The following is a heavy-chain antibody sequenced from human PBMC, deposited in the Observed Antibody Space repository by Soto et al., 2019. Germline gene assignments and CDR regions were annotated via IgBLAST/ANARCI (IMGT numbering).Heavy chain of an antibody. D-gene: IGHD5-18*01. CDR3: ARVTAMGYGSWFDP. V-gene: IGHV4-59*01. CDR2: IYYSGST. CDR1: GGSISSYY. J-gene: IGHJ5*02. Sequence: PSETLSLTCTVSGGSISSYYGSWIRQPPGKGLEWIGYIYYSGSTNYNPSLKSRVTISVDTSKNQFSLKLSSVTAADTAVYYCARVTAMGYGSWFDPWGQGTLVTVSS.